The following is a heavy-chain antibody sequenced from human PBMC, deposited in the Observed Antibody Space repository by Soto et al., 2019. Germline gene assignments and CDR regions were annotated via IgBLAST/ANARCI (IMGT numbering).Heavy chain of an antibody. CDR1: GFTFSSYA. CDR2: ISYDGSNK. Sequence: QVQLVESGGGVVQPRRSLRLSCAASGFTFSSYAMHWVRQAPGKGLEWVAVISYDGSNKYYADSVKGRFTISRDNSKNTLYLQMNSLRAEDTAVYYCARWGASSYYYYGMDVWGQGTTVTVSS. CDR3: ARWGASSYYYYGMDV. D-gene: IGHD3-16*01. J-gene: IGHJ6*02. V-gene: IGHV3-30-3*01.